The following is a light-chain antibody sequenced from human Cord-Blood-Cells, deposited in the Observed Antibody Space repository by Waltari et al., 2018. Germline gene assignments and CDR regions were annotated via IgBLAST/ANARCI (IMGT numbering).Light chain of an antibody. J-gene: IGKJ1*01. CDR2: AAS. CDR1: QSISSY. CDR3: QQSYSTWT. V-gene: IGKV1-39*01. Sequence: DIQMTQSPSSLSASVGDRVTITCRASQSISSYLNWYQQKQGKAPKLLIYAASSLQSGVPLRFSGSGSGTDFTLTISSLQPEDFATYYCQQSYSTWTFGQGTKVEIK.